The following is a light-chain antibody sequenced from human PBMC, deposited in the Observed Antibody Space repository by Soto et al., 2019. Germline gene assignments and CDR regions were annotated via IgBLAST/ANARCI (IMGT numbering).Light chain of an antibody. J-gene: IGKJ4*01. CDR3: QQSYSTPT. V-gene: IGKV3-15*01. CDR2: DAS. CDR1: QSVRSN. Sequence: EIVMTQSPGTPSVSPGERATLSCMASQSVRSNLAWYQQKPGQAPRLLIYDASTRATGVPARFGGSGSGTYFTLTITSLQPEDFATYYCQQSYSTPTFGGGTKVDIK.